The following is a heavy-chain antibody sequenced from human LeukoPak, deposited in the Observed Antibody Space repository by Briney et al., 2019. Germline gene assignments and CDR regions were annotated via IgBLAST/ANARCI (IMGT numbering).Heavy chain of an antibody. CDR2: IYHSGST. Sequence: SETLSLTCTVSGGSISSGGYYWSWIRQPPGKGLEWIGYIYHSGSTYYNPSLKSRVTISVDRSKNQFSLKLSSVTAADTAVYYCARDKSADSWGQGTLVTVSS. V-gene: IGHV4-30-2*01. CDR3: ARDKSADS. J-gene: IGHJ4*02. CDR1: GGSISSGGYY.